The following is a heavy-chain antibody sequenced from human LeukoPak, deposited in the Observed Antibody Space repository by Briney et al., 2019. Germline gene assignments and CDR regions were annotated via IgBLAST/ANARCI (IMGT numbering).Heavy chain of an antibody. CDR1: GFTFSSYS. D-gene: IGHD3-10*01. Sequence: GGALRLSCAASGFTFSSYSMNWVRQAPGKGLEWVSSISSSSYIYYADSVKGRFTISRDNAKNSLYLQMNSLRAEDTAVYYCARDGRHYGSGSYFDYWGQGTLVTVSS. CDR3: ARDGRHYGSGSYFDY. V-gene: IGHV3-21*01. J-gene: IGHJ4*02. CDR2: ISSSSYI.